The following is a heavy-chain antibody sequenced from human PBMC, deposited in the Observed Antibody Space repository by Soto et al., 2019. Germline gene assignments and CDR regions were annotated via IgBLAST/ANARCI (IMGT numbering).Heavy chain of an antibody. CDR2: ISAYNGNT. Sequence: ASVKVSCKASGYTFTSYGIGWVRQAPGQGLEWMGWISAYNGNTNYAQKLQGRVTMTTDTSTSTAYMEPRSLRSDDTAVYYCARVEGMIFGVVIIGWFDPWGQGTLVTVSS. CDR1: GYTFTSYG. D-gene: IGHD3-3*01. CDR3: ARVEGMIFGVVIIGWFDP. J-gene: IGHJ5*02. V-gene: IGHV1-18*01.